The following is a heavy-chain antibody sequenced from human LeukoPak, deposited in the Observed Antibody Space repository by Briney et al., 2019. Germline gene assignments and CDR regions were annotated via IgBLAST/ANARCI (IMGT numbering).Heavy chain of an antibody. J-gene: IGHJ4*02. CDR2: IKQDGSET. CDR1: GFTFSNYW. CDR3: ASAHYFDY. V-gene: IGHV3-7*01. Sequence: GGSLRLSCAASGFTFSNYWINWVRQAPGKGLEWVANIKQDGSETYCVDSVKGRFTISRDNAKNSLYLQMDSLRAEDTAVYYCASAHYFDYWGQGTLVTVSS.